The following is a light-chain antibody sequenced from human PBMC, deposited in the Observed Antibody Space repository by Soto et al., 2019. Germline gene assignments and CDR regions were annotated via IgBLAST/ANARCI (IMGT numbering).Light chain of an antibody. Sequence: DIQMTQSPSTLSASVGDRVTITCRASQSISSWLAWYQQTPGKAPKILIYDASSLESGVPSRFRGSGSGTEFTLPISSLQPDDFETYYCQQYNSSSWTFGQGTKVDIK. CDR2: DAS. CDR3: QQYNSSSWT. CDR1: QSISSW. V-gene: IGKV1-5*01. J-gene: IGKJ1*01.